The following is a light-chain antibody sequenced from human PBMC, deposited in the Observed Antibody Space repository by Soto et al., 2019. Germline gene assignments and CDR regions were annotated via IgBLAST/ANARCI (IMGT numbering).Light chain of an antibody. CDR2: EDS. J-gene: IGLJ3*02. CDR3: QVWESYSDVP. Sequence: SYELTQPPSLSVAPGQTATITCVGDNIGIRSVHWYQQRPGQAPVLVLYEDSDRPSGIPGRFSGSNSGNTATLTISRVEAGDEADYYCQVWESYSDVPFGGGTKLTVL. V-gene: IGLV3-21*02. CDR1: NIGIRS.